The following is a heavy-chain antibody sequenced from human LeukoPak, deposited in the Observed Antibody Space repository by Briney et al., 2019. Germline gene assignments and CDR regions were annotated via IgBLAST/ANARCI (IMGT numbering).Heavy chain of an antibody. CDR1: GFTFSTYS. Sequence: GGSLRPSCAASGFTFSTYSMTWVRQAPGKGLEWVSAISSGGVSTYYADSVKGRFTISRDNSKNTVYLQMDSLRAEDTAAYYCAKGWKHLLFWGQGTQVTVSS. V-gene: IGHV3-23*01. CDR2: ISSGGVST. J-gene: IGHJ4*02. CDR3: AKGWKHLLF. D-gene: IGHD5-18*01.